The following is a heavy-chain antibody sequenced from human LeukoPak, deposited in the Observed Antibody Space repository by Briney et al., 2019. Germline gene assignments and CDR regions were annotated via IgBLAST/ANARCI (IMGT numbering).Heavy chain of an antibody. Sequence: PSETLSLTCSVSGGSINNYYWSWIRQPPGKGLEWLAYIHYTGSTNYNPSLKSRVTISVDTSENQFSLKLGSVTAADTAVYYCARAPGIVGATRAYFDYWGQGTLVTVSS. CDR3: ARAPGIVGATRAYFDY. V-gene: IGHV4-59*01. CDR2: IHYTGST. D-gene: IGHD1-26*01. CDR1: GGSINNYY. J-gene: IGHJ4*02.